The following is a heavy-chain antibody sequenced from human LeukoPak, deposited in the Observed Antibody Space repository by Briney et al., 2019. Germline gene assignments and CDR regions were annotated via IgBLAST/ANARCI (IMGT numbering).Heavy chain of an antibody. CDR3: ATKVIDDFDY. V-gene: IGHV3-30*03. CDR2: ISGDGSRK. Sequence: GGSLRLSCAASGFTFRSHDMHWVRQAPGKGLEWVTVISGDGSRKNYVDSVEGRFTISRDNSKSTLYLQMNSLRADDSAVYYCATKVIDDFDYWGQGTLVTVYS. CDR1: GFTFRSHD. J-gene: IGHJ4*02. D-gene: IGHD2/OR15-2a*01.